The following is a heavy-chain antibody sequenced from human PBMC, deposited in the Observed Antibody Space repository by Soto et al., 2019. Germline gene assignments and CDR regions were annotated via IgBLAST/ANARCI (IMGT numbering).Heavy chain of an antibody. CDR2: IYYSGST. D-gene: IGHD1-26*01. Sequence: QVQLQESGPGLMKPSQTLSLTCTVSGGSISSGGYYWSWIRQHPGKGLEWIGYIYYSGSTYYNPSRKSRVTISVDTSKNQFTLKLSSVTAADTAVYYCARDFSVSFDYWGQGTLVTVSS. J-gene: IGHJ4*02. CDR1: GGSISSGGYY. V-gene: IGHV4-31*03. CDR3: ARDFSVSFDY.